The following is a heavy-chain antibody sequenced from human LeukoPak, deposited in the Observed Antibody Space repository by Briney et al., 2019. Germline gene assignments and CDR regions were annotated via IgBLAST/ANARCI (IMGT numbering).Heavy chain of an antibody. CDR2: IRYDGSNK. J-gene: IGHJ6*02. Sequence: GGSLRLSCAASGFTFSSYGVHWVRQAPGKGLEWVAFIRYDGSNKYYADSVKGRFTISRDNSKNTLYLQMNSLRAEDTAVYYCAKSRHCSSTSCSLDYYGMDVWGQGTTVTVSS. CDR3: AKSRHCSSTSCSLDYYGMDV. V-gene: IGHV3-30*02. CDR1: GFTFSSYG. D-gene: IGHD2-2*01.